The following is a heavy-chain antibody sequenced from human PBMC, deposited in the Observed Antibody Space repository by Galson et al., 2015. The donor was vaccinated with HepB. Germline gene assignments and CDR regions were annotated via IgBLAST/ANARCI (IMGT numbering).Heavy chain of an antibody. V-gene: IGHV1-8*01. CDR2: MNPNSGNT. J-gene: IGHJ6*03. Sequence: SVKVSCKASGYTFTSYDINWVRQATGQGLEWMGWMNPNSGNTGYAQKFQGRVTMTRNTSISTAYMELSSLRSEDTAVYYCARAWMYDILTGPYYMDVWGKGTTVTVSS. CDR3: ARAWMYDILTGPYYMDV. CDR1: GYTFTSYD. D-gene: IGHD3-9*01.